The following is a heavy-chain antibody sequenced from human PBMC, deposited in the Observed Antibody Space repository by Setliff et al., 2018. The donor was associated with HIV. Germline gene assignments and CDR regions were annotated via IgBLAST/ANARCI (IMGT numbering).Heavy chain of an antibody. CDR1: GGSINTGSYY. V-gene: IGHV4-39*07. D-gene: IGHD2-2*01. J-gene: IGHJ4*02. Sequence: PSETLSLTCTVSGGSINTGSYYWGWIRQPPGKGLESIGTIYYSGSTYYKSSLKSRLTISVDTSKNQFSLKMSSVTAADTAVYYCARHAAGPDGPFDYWGQGTLVTVSS. CDR2: IYYSGST. CDR3: ARHAAGPDGPFDY.